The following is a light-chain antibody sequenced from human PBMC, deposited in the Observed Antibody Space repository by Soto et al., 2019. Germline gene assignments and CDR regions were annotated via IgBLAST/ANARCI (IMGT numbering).Light chain of an antibody. V-gene: IGKV3-15*01. CDR3: QQCNNWPRT. J-gene: IGKJ1*01. CDR2: GAS. CDR1: QSVGSN. Sequence: IVMPQSPATLSVSPGEGATVSCRASQSVGSNLAWYQQKPGQAPRLLIYGASTRATGIPARFSGSGSGTDFILTISSLQSEDSAVYYCQQCNNWPRTFGQGTKVDIK.